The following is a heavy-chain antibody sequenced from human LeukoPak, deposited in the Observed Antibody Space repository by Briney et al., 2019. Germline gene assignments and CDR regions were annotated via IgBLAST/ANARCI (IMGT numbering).Heavy chain of an antibody. D-gene: IGHD2-15*01. Sequence: SVKVSCKASGGTFSSYAISWVRQAPGQGLEWMGGIIPIFGTANYAQKFQGGVTITADESTSTAYMELSSLRSEDTAVYYCARDLGSGYCSGGSCYEGDYWGQGTLVTVSS. CDR1: GGTFSSYA. CDR3: ARDLGSGYCSGGSCYEGDY. V-gene: IGHV1-69*13. J-gene: IGHJ4*02. CDR2: IIPIFGTA.